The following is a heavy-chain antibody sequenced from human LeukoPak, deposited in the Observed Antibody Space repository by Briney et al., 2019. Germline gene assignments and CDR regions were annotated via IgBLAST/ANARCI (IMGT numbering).Heavy chain of an antibody. J-gene: IGHJ4*02. CDR1: RFTFSSYG. CDR2: ISSSGGST. CDR3: AKGRGYSYGYEEY. D-gene: IGHD5-18*01. V-gene: IGHV3-23*01. Sequence: PGGSLRLSCAASRFTFSSYGMSWVRQAPGKGLEWVSGISSSGGSTYYADSVKGRFTISRDNSKNTLYLQMNSLRAEDTAVYYCAKGRGYSYGYEEYWGQGTLVTVSS.